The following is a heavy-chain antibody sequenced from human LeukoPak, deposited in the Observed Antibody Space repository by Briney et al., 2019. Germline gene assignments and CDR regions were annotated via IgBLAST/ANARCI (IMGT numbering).Heavy chain of an antibody. Sequence: GGSLRLSCAASGFTFSSYAMHWVRQAPGKGLEWVAVISYDGSNKYYADSVKGRFTISRDNAKNSLYLQMNSLRAEDTAVYYCARDNWNGYCSSTSCYYFDYWGQGTLVTVSS. CDR1: GFTFSSYA. CDR2: ISYDGSNK. CDR3: ARDNWNGYCSSTSCYYFDY. V-gene: IGHV3-30*04. D-gene: IGHD2-2*01. J-gene: IGHJ4*02.